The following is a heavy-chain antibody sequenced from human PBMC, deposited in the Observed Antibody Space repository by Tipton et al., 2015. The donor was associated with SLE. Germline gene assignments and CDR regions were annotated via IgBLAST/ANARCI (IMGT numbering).Heavy chain of an antibody. V-gene: IGHV3-30*04. CDR2: ISYDGSNK. D-gene: IGHD2-15*01. J-gene: IGHJ3*02. CDR3: ASELLDTFDI. CDR1: GFTFSSYA. Sequence: RSLRLSCAASGFTFSSYAMHWVRQAPGKGLEWVAVISYDGSNKYYADSVKGRFTISRDNSKSTLYLQMNSLRAEDTAVYYCASELLDTFDIWGQGTMVTVSS.